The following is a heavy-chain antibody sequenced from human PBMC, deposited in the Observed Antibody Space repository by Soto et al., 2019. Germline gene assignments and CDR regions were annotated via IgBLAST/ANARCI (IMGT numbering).Heavy chain of an antibody. CDR3: TRGVYGSGNYYPSPSACDI. J-gene: IGHJ3*02. CDR1: GGTLRDHG. CDR2: TIPVVNTA. D-gene: IGHD3-10*01. Sequence: QVHLEQSGAEVKKPGSSVKVSCKASGGTLRDHGVALLRQAPGQGLEWMGGTIPVVNTAKYAQKFQGSVTVTADKFTNIAYMELSSLRSEDTDFYFCTRGVYGSGNYYPSPSACDIWGQGTMVIVSS. V-gene: IGHV1-69*06.